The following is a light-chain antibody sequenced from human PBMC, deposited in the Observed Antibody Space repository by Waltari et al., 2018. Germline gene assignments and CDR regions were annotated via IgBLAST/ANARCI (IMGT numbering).Light chain of an antibody. V-gene: IGKV3D-15*01. J-gene: IGKJ4*01. Sequence: ETVMTPSPATLAASSGERVTLSCSASQSVGDNLVWYQKKSGQPPRLLIYGASTRASTIPARFSGSGSGTEFTLTISSLQSEDFELYYCQQYDRWPLTFGGGTKVEIK. CDR1: QSVGDN. CDR2: GAS. CDR3: QQYDRWPLT.